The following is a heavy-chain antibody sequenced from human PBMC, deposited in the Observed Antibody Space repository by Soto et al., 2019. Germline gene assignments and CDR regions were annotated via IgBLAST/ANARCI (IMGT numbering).Heavy chain of an antibody. CDR3: AGRIAAAGTLAY. D-gene: IGHD6-13*01. CDR2: ISGSGGST. CDR1: GVTFSSYA. Sequence: PGGSLRLSCAASGVTFSSYAMSWVRQAPGKGLEWVSAISGSGGSTFYADSVKGRFTISRDNSKNTLFLQMNSLRSEDTAVYYCAGRIAAAGTLAYWGQGTLVTVSS. V-gene: IGHV3-23*01. J-gene: IGHJ4*02.